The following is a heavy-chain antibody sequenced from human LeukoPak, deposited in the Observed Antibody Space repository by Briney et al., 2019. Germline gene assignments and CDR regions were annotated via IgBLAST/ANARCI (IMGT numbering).Heavy chain of an antibody. J-gene: IGHJ6*03. CDR2: IYYSGST. CDR3: ARDTAGVLGSSGWYSWDYYYMDV. D-gene: IGHD6-19*01. V-gene: IGHV4-39*07. CDR1: GGSISSSSYY. Sequence: PSETLSLTCTASGGSISSSSYYWGWIRQPPGKGLEWIGSIYYSGSTYYNPSLKSRVTISVDTSKNQFSLKLSSVTAADTAVYYCARDTAGVLGSSGWYSWDYYYMDVWGKGTTVTVSS.